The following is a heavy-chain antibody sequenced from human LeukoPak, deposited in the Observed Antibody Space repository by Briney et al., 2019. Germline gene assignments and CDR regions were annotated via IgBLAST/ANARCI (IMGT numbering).Heavy chain of an antibody. Sequence: PGRSLRLSCAASGFTFSSYAMHWVRQAPGKGLEWMAVISYDGSNKYYADSVKGRFTISRDNSKNTLYLQMNSLRAEDTAVYYCARSRTIVGAMVFDYWGQGTLVTVSS. CDR1: GFTFSSYA. J-gene: IGHJ4*02. D-gene: IGHD1-26*01. CDR3: ARSRTIVGAMVFDY. CDR2: ISYDGSNK. V-gene: IGHV3-30*01.